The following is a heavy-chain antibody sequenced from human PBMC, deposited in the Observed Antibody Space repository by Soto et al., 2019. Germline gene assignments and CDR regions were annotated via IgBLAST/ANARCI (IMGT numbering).Heavy chain of an antibody. D-gene: IGHD2-15*01. J-gene: IGHJ4*02. Sequence: PSETLSLTCPVSGGSISSSSYYWGWIRQPPGKGLEWIGSIYYSGSTYYNPSLKSRVTISVDTSKNQFSLKLSSVTAADTAVYYCASSLGYCSGGSCHNTNFDYWGQGTLVTVSS. V-gene: IGHV4-39*01. CDR2: IYYSGST. CDR3: ASSLGYCSGGSCHNTNFDY. CDR1: GGSISSSSYY.